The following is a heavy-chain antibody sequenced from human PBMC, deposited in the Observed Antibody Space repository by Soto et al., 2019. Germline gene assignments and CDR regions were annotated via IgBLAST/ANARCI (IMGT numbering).Heavy chain of an antibody. V-gene: IGHV4-39*01. J-gene: IGHJ6*02. CDR1: DGSISSSSYY. CDR2: IYYSGST. D-gene: IGHD6-19*01. Sequence: QLQLQESGPGLVKPSETLSLTCTVSDGSISSSSYYWGWIRQPPGKGLEWIGSIYYSGSTYYNPSLKSRVTISVDTSKNQFSLKLSAVTAADTAVYYCARSVSGWYQKLVGYYYYGMDVWGQGTTVTVSS. CDR3: ARSVSGWYQKLVGYYYYGMDV.